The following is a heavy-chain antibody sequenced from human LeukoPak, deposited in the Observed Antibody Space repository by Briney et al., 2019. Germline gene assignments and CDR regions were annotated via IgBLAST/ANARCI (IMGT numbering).Heavy chain of an antibody. J-gene: IGHJ3*02. CDR2: IIPIFGTA. V-gene: IGHV1-69*13. D-gene: IGHD5-18*01. Sequence: SVKVSCKASGGTFSSYAISWVRQAPGQGLEWMGGIIPIFGTANYAQKFQGRVTITADESTSTACMGLSSLRSEDTAVYYCAREIRIGYSYGYDAFDIWGQGTMVTVSS. CDR3: AREIRIGYSYGYDAFDI. CDR1: GGTFSSYA.